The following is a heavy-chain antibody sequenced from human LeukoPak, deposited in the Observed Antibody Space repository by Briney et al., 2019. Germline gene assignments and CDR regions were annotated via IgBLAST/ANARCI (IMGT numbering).Heavy chain of an antibody. CDR2: FDPEDGET. Sequence: ASVKVSCKVSGYSLTELSLHWVRQAPGKGLEWMGGFDPEDGETIYAQKFQGRVTMTEDTSTDTAYMELSSLRSEDTAVYYCATPLPPYCSGGSCYPRNWFDPWGQGTLVTVSS. J-gene: IGHJ5*02. D-gene: IGHD2-15*01. CDR3: ATPLPPYCSGGSCYPRNWFDP. V-gene: IGHV1-24*01. CDR1: GYSLTELS.